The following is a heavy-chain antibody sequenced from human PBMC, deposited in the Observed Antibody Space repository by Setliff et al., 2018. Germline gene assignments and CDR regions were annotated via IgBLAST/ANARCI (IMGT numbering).Heavy chain of an antibody. D-gene: IGHD6-19*01. CDR1: GYTFNNYG. Sequence: ASVKVSCKASGYTFNNYGITWVRQAPGQGLEWMGWINNYSFKTTYSQKFLDRVTMTTDTSATTAYMELKNLRSDDTAVYYCVRVTSGRLDFDYWGQGTPVTVSS. CDR3: VRVTSGRLDFDY. V-gene: IGHV1-18*01. J-gene: IGHJ4*02. CDR2: INNYSFKT.